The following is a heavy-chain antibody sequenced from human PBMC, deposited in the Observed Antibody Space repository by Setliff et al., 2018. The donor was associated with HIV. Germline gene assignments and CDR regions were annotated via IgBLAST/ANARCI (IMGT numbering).Heavy chain of an antibody. CDR1: GGSFNGYY. D-gene: IGHD1-1*01. V-gene: IGHV4-34*01. CDR2: IYQSGTT. CDR3: SNWNTTVDADS. Sequence: SETLSLTCAVYGGSFNGYYWTWIRQSPGKGLEWIGSIYQSGTTYYNPALKSRVTMSVDTSKNQFSLRLTSVTAADTAVYYCSNWNTTVDADSWGQGTLVTVSS. J-gene: IGHJ4*02.